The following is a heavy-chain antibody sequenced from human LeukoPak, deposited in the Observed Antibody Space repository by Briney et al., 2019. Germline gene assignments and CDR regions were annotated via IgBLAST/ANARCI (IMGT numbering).Heavy chain of an antibody. D-gene: IGHD2-2*01. CDR3: ARVSVVPAAFDY. CDR2: IYSGGST. Sequence: PGGSLRLSCAASGFTVSSNYMSGVRQAPGKGLEWVSVIYSGGSTYYADSVKGRFTISRDNSKNTLYLQMNSLRAEDTAVYYCARVSVVPAAFDYWGQGTLVTVPS. J-gene: IGHJ4*02. CDR1: GFTVSSNY. V-gene: IGHV3-66*02.